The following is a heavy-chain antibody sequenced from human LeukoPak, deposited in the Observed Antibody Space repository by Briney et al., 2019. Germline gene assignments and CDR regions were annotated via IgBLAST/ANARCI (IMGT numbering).Heavy chain of an antibody. Sequence: PGRSLRLSCAASGSTFSSYAMHWVRQAPGKGLEWVAVISYDGSNKYYADSVKGRFTISRDNSKNTLYLQMNSLRAEDTAVYYCARDPRPRYCSGGSCYFNWFDPWGQGTLVTVSS. CDR1: GSTFSSYA. J-gene: IGHJ5*02. V-gene: IGHV3-30*04. CDR3: ARDPRPRYCSGGSCYFNWFDP. D-gene: IGHD2-15*01. CDR2: ISYDGSNK.